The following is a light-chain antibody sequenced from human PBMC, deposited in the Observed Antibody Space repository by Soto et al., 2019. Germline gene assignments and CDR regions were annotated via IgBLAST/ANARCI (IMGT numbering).Light chain of an antibody. CDR2: DAS. V-gene: IGKV3-15*01. CDR3: QQYNYWPPWT. J-gene: IGKJ1*01. CDR1: QSVSSN. Sequence: EIVMTQSPATLSVSPGERATLSCRASQSVSSNLAWYQQKPGQAPRLLIYDASTRATGIPARFSGSGSGTEFTLTISSLQSEDFAVYYCQQYNYWPPWTFGQGIKVEIK.